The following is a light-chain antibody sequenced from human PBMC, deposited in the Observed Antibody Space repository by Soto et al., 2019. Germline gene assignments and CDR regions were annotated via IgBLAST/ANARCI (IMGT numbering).Light chain of an antibody. CDR3: QSSDSSLSGGV. Sequence: QLVLTQPPSVSGAPGQRVTISCTGSSSNIGAGYDVHWYQQLPGTAPKRLIYGNSNRPSGVPDRFSGSKSGTSASLAITGLQAEDEADYYCQSSDSSLSGGVFGGGTKLTVL. J-gene: IGLJ2*01. CDR1: SSNIGAGYD. V-gene: IGLV1-40*01. CDR2: GNS.